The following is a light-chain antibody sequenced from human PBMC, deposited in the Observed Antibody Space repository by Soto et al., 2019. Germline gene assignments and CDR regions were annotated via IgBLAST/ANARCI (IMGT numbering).Light chain of an antibody. Sequence: QSVLTQPASVSGSPGQSITISCTGTSTDVGSYNLVSWYQQHPGKAPKLMIYEGTKRPSGVSNRFSGSKSGNTASLTISGLRAEDEADYYCCSYAGSITYVFGTGTKLTVL. CDR3: CSYAGSITYV. CDR1: STDVGSYNL. J-gene: IGLJ1*01. V-gene: IGLV2-23*01. CDR2: EGT.